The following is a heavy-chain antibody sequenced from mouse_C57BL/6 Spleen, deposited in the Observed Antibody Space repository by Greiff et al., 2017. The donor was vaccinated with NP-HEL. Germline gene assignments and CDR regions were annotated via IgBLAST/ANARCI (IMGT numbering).Heavy chain of an antibody. J-gene: IGHJ1*03. CDR1: GYAFTNNL. CDR2: INPGSGGT. D-gene: IGHD2-4*01. Sequence: VQLQQSGAELVRPGTSVKVSCKASGYAFTNNLIEWVKRRPGQGLEWIGVINPGSGGTNYNEKFKGKATLTADKSSSTAYMQLSSLTSEDSAVYFCAREGDDYGGAHWYFDVWGTGTTVTVSS. V-gene: IGHV1-54*01. CDR3: AREGDDYGGAHWYFDV.